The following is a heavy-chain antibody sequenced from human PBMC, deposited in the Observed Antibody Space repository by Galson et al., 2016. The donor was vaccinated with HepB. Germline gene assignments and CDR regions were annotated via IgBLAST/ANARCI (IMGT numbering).Heavy chain of an antibody. CDR1: GFTFSNYS. CDR2: ISSNSDYI. D-gene: IGHD2-15*01. V-gene: IGHV3-21*01. Sequence: SLRLSCAASGFTFSNYSMNWVRQAPGKGLEWVSSISSNSDYIYYRDSLKGRFTISRDNAKNSVHLQMNSLRAEDTAVYYCAREPVVATAYYYYYGMDIWGQGTTVTVSS. CDR3: AREPVVATAYYYYYGMDI. J-gene: IGHJ6*02.